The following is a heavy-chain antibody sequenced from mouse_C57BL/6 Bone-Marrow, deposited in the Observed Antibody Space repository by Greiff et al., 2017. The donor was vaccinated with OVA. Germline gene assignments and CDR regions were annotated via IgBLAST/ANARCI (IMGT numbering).Heavy chain of an antibody. Sequence: QVQLQQPGAELVRPGTSVKLSCKASGYTFTSYWMHWVKQRPGQGLEWIGVIDPSDSYTNYNQKFKGKATLTVDTSSSRASMQLSSLTSEDEAVYYCARGNWLFAYWGQGTLVTVSA. CDR2: IDPSDSYT. V-gene: IGHV1-59*01. J-gene: IGHJ3*01. D-gene: IGHD4-1*02. CDR3: ARGNWLFAY. CDR1: GYTFTSYW.